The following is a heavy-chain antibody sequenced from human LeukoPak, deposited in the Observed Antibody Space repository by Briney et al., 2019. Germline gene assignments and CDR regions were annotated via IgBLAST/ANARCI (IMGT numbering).Heavy chain of an antibody. J-gene: IGHJ4*02. Sequence: SETLSLTCAVYGGSFSGYYWSWIRQPPGKGLEWIGEINHSGSTNYNPSLKSRVTISVDTSKNQFSLKLSSVTAADTAVYYCARFRLRGVIQTGDYWGQGTLVTVSS. CDR3: ARFRLRGVIQTGDY. V-gene: IGHV4-34*01. D-gene: IGHD3-10*01. CDR2: INHSGST. CDR1: GGSFSGYY.